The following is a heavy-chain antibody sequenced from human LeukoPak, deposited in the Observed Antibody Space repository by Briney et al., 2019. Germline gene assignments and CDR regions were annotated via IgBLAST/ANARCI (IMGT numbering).Heavy chain of an antibody. D-gene: IGHD3-3*01. J-gene: IGHJ5*02. CDR1: GFSRRKSGVG. Sequence: SGPTLVNPTQTLTLTCTFSGFSRRKSGVGVGWIRQPPGKALEWLALTHWNDGKRYSPSLKSRLTVTKDTSKNQVVLTMTNMDPVDTATYYCAHRRAYDFWSGGPEWFDPWGQGTLVTVSS. V-gene: IGHV2-5*01. CDR3: AHRRAYDFWSGGPEWFDP. CDR2: THWNDGK.